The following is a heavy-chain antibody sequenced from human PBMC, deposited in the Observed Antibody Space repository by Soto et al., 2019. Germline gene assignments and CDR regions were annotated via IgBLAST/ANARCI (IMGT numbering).Heavy chain of an antibody. CDR1: GYSFTNYW. CDR3: ARLAAPGTVVRWFDP. V-gene: IGHV5-51*01. Sequence: GESLKISCRGSGYSFTNYWIGWVRQMPGKGLEWMGIIYPGDSDTRYSPSFQGQVTFSADKSTNTAYLQWSSLKASDTAIYHCARLAAPGTVVRWFDPWGQGTLVTVSS. D-gene: IGHD6-13*01. CDR2: IYPGDSDT. J-gene: IGHJ5*02.